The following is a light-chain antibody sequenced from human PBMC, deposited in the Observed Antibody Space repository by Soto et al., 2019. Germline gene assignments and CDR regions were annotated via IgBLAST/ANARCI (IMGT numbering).Light chain of an antibody. CDR3: SSYTSSSPYV. CDR1: SRDVGAYNS. CDR2: EVS. V-gene: IGLV2-14*01. Sequence: QSALTQPASVSGSPGQSITISCTGTSRDVGAYNSVSWYQQYPGKAPKLMMYEVSNRPSGVSDRFSGSKSGNTASLTISGLQTGDEADYYCSSYTSSSPYVFGTGTKLTVL. J-gene: IGLJ1*01.